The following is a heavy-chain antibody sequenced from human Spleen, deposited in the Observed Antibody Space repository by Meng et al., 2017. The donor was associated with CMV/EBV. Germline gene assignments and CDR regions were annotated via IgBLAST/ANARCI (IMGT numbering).Heavy chain of an antibody. Sequence: GSLRLSCTVSGGSISSYYWSSIRQPPGKGLEWIGYIHYTGNTNYNPSLKSRISISVDTSKNQFSLNLSSVTAADTAVYYCARDVDTASFDYWGQGTLVTVSS. CDR3: ARDVDTASFDY. CDR1: GGSISSYY. CDR2: IHYTGNT. V-gene: IGHV4-59*01. J-gene: IGHJ4*02. D-gene: IGHD5-18*01.